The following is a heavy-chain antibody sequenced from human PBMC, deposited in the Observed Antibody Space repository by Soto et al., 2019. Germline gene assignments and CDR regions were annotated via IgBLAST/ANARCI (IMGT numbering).Heavy chain of an antibody. CDR2: IYWDDDK. CDR3: AHRVLRTVFGLVTTTAIYFDF. D-gene: IGHD3-3*01. V-gene: IGHV2-5*02. CDR1: GFSLTTSGVG. Sequence: QITLNESGPTQVKPRQTLTLTCTFSGFSLTTSGVGVGWIRQSPRKAPEWLALIYWDDDKRYSPSLKSRLTITKDISKNQVVLTMADLDPADTATYYCAHRVLRTVFGLVTTTAIYFDFWGQGTPVAVSS. J-gene: IGHJ4*02.